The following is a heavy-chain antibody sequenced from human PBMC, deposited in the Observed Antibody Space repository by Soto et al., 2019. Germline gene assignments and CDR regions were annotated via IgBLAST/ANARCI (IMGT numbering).Heavy chain of an antibody. J-gene: IGHJ3*02. D-gene: IGHD6-19*01. V-gene: IGHV3-21*01. Sequence: GGSLRLSCAASGFTFSSCGMNWVRQAPGKGLEWVSSISSSGSYIYYADSVKGRFTISRDNAKNSLYLQMNSLRAEDTAVYYCAREGIAVAVAFDSWGQGTMVTVSS. CDR1: GFTFSSCG. CDR3: AREGIAVAVAFDS. CDR2: ISSSGSYI.